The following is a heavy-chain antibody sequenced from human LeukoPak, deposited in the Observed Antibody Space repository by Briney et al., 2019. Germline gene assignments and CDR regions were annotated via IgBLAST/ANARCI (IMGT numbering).Heavy chain of an antibody. CDR1: GFTFSINN. J-gene: IGHJ4*02. CDR2: MNSNSSTT. CDR3: ARCASRGFDY. D-gene: IGHD5-24*01. V-gene: IGHV3-48*02. Sequence: QSGGSQRLSCAPSGFTFSINNTNWVRQAPGEGRKYVLYMNSNSSTTYYADSVKGRYTISRDHAKTSQYLQVNSLRDEDTAVYYCARCASRGFDYWGQGTLVTVSS.